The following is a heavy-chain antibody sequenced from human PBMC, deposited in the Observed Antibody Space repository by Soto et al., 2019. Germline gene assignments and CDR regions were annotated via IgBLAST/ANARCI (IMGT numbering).Heavy chain of an antibody. CDR1: GFTFSSYS. CDR3: ARVGIAVDDY. V-gene: IGHV3-21*01. CDR2: ISSSSSYI. J-gene: IGHJ4*02. D-gene: IGHD6-19*01. Sequence: EVQLVESGGGLVKPGGSLRLSCAASGFTFSSYSMNWVRQAPGKGLEWVSSISSSSSYIYYADSVKGRFTISRDNAKNSLYLQMNSLRAEDTAVYCCARVGIAVDDYWGQGTLVTVSS.